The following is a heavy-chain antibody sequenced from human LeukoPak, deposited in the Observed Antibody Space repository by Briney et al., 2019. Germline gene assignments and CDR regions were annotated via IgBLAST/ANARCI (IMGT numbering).Heavy chain of an antibody. CDR2: ISYDGSNK. CDR3: ARALVGAILHAFDI. Sequence: GRSLRLSCAASQFTFSRHTMHWVRQAPGKGLKWVALISYDGSNKYYADSVKGRFTISRDNSKNTLYLQMNSLRADDTAMYYCARALVGAILHAFDIWGQGTMVTVSS. J-gene: IGHJ3*02. V-gene: IGHV3-30*04. CDR1: QFTFSRHT. D-gene: IGHD1-26*01.